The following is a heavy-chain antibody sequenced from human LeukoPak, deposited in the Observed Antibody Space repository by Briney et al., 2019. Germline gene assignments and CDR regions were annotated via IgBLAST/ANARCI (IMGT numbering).Heavy chain of an antibody. CDR3: ANGPPGARGRVDFDY. V-gene: IGHV3-23*01. CDR1: GFTFSSYA. J-gene: IGHJ4*02. D-gene: IGHD1-26*01. Sequence: PGGSLRLSCAASGFTFSSYAMSWVRQAPGKGLEWVSAISGSGDSTHYADSVKGRFTISRDNSKNTLYLQMNSLRAEDTAVYYCANGPPGARGRVDFDYWGQGTLVTVSS. CDR2: ISGSGDST.